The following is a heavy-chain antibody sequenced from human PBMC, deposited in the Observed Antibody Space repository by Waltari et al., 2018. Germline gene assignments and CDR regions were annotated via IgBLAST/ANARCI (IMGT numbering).Heavy chain of an antibody. D-gene: IGHD5-18*01. J-gene: IGHJ4*02. CDR3: AREDRGYSYGYFDY. CDR2: INPNSGGT. CDR1: GNTSTGYK. V-gene: IGHV1-2*02. Sequence: QVQLVQAGAGVKTPGAPGTVSCRASGNTSTGYKMHWGRRPPGQGLEWMGWINPNSGGTNYAQKFQGRVTMTRDTSISTAYMELSRLRSDDTAVYYCAREDRGYSYGYFDYWGQGTLVTVSS.